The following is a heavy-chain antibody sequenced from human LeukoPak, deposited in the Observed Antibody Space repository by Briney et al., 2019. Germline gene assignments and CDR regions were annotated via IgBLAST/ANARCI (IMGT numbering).Heavy chain of an antibody. CDR3: ARGQLLYGGNSNAFDV. D-gene: IGHD4-23*01. Sequence: GESLKISCKGSGYSFTSYWIGWVRQMPGKGLELMGVIYPADSDTRYSPSFQGQVTISADKSISTAYLQWNSLKASDTAMYYCARGQLLYGGNSNAFDVWGQGTMVTVSS. V-gene: IGHV5-51*01. CDR2: IYPADSDT. J-gene: IGHJ3*01. CDR1: GYSFTSYW.